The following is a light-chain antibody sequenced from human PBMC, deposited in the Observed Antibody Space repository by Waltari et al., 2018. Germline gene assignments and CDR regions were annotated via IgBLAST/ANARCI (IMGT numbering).Light chain of an antibody. V-gene: IGLV2-23*02. J-gene: IGLJ1*01. CDR1: SSYVGSYNL. CDR2: EVS. Sequence: QSALTQPAYVSGSPGQSITIYCTGTSSYVGSYNLVSWYQQHPGKAPKLMLYEVSKRPSGVSNRFSGSKSGNTASLTISGLQAEDEADYYCCSYAGSSTFYVFGTGTKVTVL. CDR3: CSYAGSSTFYV.